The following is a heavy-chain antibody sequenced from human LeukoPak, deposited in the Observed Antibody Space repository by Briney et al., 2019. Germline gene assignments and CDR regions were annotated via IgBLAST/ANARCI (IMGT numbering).Heavy chain of an antibody. Sequence: GGSLRLSCAASGFTFSSYAMHWVRQAPGKGLEWVAVISYDGSNKYYADSVKGRFTISRDNSKNTLYLQMNSLRAEDTAVYYCARGHSGYDSSPYFDYWDQGTLVTVSS. D-gene: IGHD5-12*01. J-gene: IGHJ4*02. V-gene: IGHV3-30*04. CDR2: ISYDGSNK. CDR3: ARGHSGYDSSPYFDY. CDR1: GFTFSSYA.